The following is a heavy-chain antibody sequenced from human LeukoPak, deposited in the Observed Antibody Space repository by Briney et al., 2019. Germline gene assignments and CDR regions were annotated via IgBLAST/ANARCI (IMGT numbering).Heavy chain of an antibody. D-gene: IGHD1-1*01. CDR1: GFTFSSYS. Sequence: GGSLRLSCAASGFTFSSYSMNWVRQAPGKGLEWVSYISSSSSTIYYADSVKGRFTISRDNAKNSLYLQMNSLRAEDTAVYYCARVAGEAWYNWNDAIYYMGVWGKGTTVTVSS. CDR3: ARVAGEAWYNWNDAIYYMGV. J-gene: IGHJ6*03. V-gene: IGHV3-48*01. CDR2: ISSSSSTI.